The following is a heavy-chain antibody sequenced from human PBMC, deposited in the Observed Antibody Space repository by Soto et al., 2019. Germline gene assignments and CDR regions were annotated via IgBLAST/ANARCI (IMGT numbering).Heavy chain of an antibody. CDR1: GFTFSMYW. D-gene: IGHD1-1*01. V-gene: IGHV3-74*01. CDR2: INDDGSST. Sequence: GGSLRLSCAASGFTFSMYWMHWVRQVPGKGPEWVSRINDDGSSTNYADSVKGRFTISRDNAKNTLYLQMNDLRAEDTAVYYCTRGPRSTSTGTGAFWGQGALVTVSS. CDR3: TRGPRSTSTGTGAF. J-gene: IGHJ4*02.